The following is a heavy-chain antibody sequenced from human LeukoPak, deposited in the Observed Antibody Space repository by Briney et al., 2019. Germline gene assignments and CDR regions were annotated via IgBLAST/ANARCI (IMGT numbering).Heavy chain of an antibody. V-gene: IGHV3-30*18. CDR1: GFAFSTYG. CDR2: ISYDGSNK. D-gene: IGHD3-10*01. J-gene: IGHJ4*02. CDR3: AKFSGIRGVDY. Sequence: PGGSLRLSCAASGFAFSTYGMHWVRQAPGKGLEWVAVISYDGSNKYYADSVKGRFTISRDNSKNTLYLQMNSLRAEDTAVYYCAKFSGIRGVDYWGQGTLVTVSS.